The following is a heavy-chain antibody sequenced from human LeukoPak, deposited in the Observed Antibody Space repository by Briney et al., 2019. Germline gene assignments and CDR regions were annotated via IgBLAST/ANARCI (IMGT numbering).Heavy chain of an antibody. V-gene: IGHV4-4*09. D-gene: IGHD2-15*01. CDR2: MYTSGST. CDR3: ARGNGIVVPAAIRVWFDP. CDR1: GGSINNYY. Sequence: SSETLSLTCTVSGGSINNYYWSWIRQPPGKGLEWIGHMYTSGSTNYNPSLESRVTISVDKSKNQFTLKLNSVTAADTAVYYCARGNGIVVPAAIRVWFDPWGQGTPVTVSS. J-gene: IGHJ5*02.